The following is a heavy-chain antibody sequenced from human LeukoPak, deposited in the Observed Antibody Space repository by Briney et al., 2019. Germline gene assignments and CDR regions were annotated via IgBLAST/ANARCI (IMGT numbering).Heavy chain of an antibody. D-gene: IGHD3-3*01. J-gene: IGHJ6*02. V-gene: IGHV3-48*01. CDR3: AKNSPTIFPAAGV. CDR2: ISSASATI. Sequence: GGSLRLSCAASGFTFSSYAMSWVRQAPGKGLEWISYISSASATIYYADSVKGRFTISRDNAKNSLYLLMDSLRAEDTAVYYCAKNSPTIFPAAGVWGQGTTVIVSS. CDR1: GFTFSSYA.